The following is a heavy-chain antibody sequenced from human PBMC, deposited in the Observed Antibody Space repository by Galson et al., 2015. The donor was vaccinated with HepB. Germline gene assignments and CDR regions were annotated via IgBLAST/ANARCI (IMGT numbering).Heavy chain of an antibody. CDR2: ISGNSVHI. CDR3: ARDSAVTTSPLFDY. J-gene: IGHJ4*02. V-gene: IGHV3-11*06. Sequence: SLRLYCAASGFTFSDYYMSWIRQAPGKGLEWVSYISGNSVHINYADSVKVGFIISRDNAENSVYLQMNSLRAEDTAVYYCARDSAVTTSPLFDYWGQGTLVTVSS. CDR1: GFTFSDYY. D-gene: IGHD4-17*01.